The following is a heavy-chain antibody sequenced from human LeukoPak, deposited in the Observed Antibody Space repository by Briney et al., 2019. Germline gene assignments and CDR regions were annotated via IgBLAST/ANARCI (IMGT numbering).Heavy chain of an antibody. CDR2: IYSSGGT. D-gene: IGHD2-15*01. J-gene: IGHJ4*02. CDR1: GGAVSSSGTH. CDR3: ARDFCSGGSCYSYFHY. Sequence: SETLSLTCTVSGGAVSSSGTHWGWIRQPPGKGLEWIGYIYSSGGTNYNPSLKSRVTISLDTSKNQFSLRLSSVTAADTAVYYCARDFCSGGSCYSYFHYWGQGTLVTVSS. V-gene: IGHV4-61*08.